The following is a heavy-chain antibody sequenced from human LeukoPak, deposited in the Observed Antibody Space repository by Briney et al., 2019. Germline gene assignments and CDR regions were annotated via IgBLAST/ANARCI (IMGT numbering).Heavy chain of an antibody. CDR1: GGSISSGGYY. J-gene: IGHJ4*02. CDR2: IYYSGST. D-gene: IGHD2-2*01. Sequence: SQTLSLTCTVSGGSISSGGYYWSWIRQHPGKGLEWIGYIYYSGSTYYNPSLKSRVTISVDTSKNQFPLKLSSVTAADTAVYYCASGPVVPAAIGAYFDYWGQGTLVTVSS. CDR3: ASGPVVPAAIGAYFDY. V-gene: IGHV4-31*03.